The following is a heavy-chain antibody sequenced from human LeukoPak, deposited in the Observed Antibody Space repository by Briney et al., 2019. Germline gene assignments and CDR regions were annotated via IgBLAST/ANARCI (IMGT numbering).Heavy chain of an antibody. D-gene: IGHD1-26*01. J-gene: IGHJ3*02. Sequence: GRSLRLSCAGSGFIFNNYAMHWVRQPPGKGLEWVSGISWNSGSIDYADSVKGRFTISRDNSKNTLYLQMNSLGAEDTAVYYCAKDRAGSPDAFDIWGQGSMVTVSS. CDR2: ISWNSGSI. V-gene: IGHV3-9*01. CDR3: AKDRAGSPDAFDI. CDR1: GFIFNNYA.